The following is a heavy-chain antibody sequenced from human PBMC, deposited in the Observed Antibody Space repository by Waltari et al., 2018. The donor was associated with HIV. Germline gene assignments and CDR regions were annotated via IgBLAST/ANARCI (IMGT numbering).Heavy chain of an antibody. V-gene: IGHV3-23*01. CDR1: GFTCRNYG. J-gene: IGHJ6*02. D-gene: IGHD1-1*01. CDR3: AIQYNPLNNYYYGMDV. CDR2: LSGSGGST. Sequence: EVQLLESGGGLVQPGGSLRLSCVGSGFTCRNYGMTWVRQAPGKGLEWVSGLSGSGGSTHYADSVKGRFTISRDNSNNTSYLQMNSLRAEDTAVYYCAIQYNPLNNYYYGMDVWGQGTTVTVSS.